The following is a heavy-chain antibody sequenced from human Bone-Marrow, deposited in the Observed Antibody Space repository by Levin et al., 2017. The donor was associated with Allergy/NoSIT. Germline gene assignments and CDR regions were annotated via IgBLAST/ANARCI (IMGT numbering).Heavy chain of an antibody. D-gene: IGHD6-13*01. CDR2: IRQGGSEK. CDR1: EFTITNYW. J-gene: IGHJ5*02. Sequence: GESLKISCAASEFTITNYWMNWVRQAPGKRLEWVATIRQGGSEKDYADFVKGRFTISRDDAKNSVYLEINSLRAEDSAVYYCTRDWYGLFDPWGQGTLVTVSS. CDR3: TRDWYGLFDP. V-gene: IGHV3-7*03.